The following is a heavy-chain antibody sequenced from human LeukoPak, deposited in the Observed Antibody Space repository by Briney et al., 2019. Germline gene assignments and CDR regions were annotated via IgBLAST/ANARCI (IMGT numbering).Heavy chain of an antibody. Sequence: GGSLRLSCAASGFTVSSNYVSWVRQAPGKGLEWVSVIYSGGSTYYADSVKGRFTISRDNSKNTLYLQMNSLRAEDTAVYYCARAIFGLPYYFDYWGQGTLVTVSS. CDR2: IYSGGST. J-gene: IGHJ4*02. V-gene: IGHV3-53*01. CDR1: GFTVSSNY. CDR3: ARAIFGLPYYFDY. D-gene: IGHD3-3*01.